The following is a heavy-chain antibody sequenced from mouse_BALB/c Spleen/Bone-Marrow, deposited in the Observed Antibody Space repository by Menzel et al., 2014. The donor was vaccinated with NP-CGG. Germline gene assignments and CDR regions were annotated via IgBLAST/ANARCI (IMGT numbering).Heavy chain of an antibody. V-gene: IGHV3-2*02. D-gene: IGHD2-1*01. CDR1: GYSITSDSA. CDR3: ARRGYYGTFLFAY. Sequence: VQLQQSGPGLVKPSQSLSLTCTVTGYSITSDSAWNWIRQFPGNKLEWMAYISYSGSTTYNPSLESRISITRDTSKNQFFLQLNSVTTEDTATYYCARRGYYGTFLFAYWGQGTLVTVSA. J-gene: IGHJ3*01. CDR2: ISYSGST.